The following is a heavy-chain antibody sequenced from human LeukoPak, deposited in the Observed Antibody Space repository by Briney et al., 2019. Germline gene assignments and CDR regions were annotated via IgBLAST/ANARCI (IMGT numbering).Heavy chain of an antibody. Sequence: GGSLRLSCAASGFTFSSYAMSWVRQAPGKGLEWVSAISGSGGSTYYADSVKGRFTISRDNSKNTLYLQMNSLRVEDTAVYYCAKGRRAVVVPAAGDYWGQGTLVTVSS. CDR2: ISGSGGST. V-gene: IGHV3-23*01. CDR1: GFTFSSYA. J-gene: IGHJ4*02. D-gene: IGHD2-2*01. CDR3: AKGRRAVVVPAAGDY.